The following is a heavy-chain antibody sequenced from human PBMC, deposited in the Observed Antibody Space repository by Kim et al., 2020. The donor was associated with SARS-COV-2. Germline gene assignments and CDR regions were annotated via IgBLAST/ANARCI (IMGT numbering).Heavy chain of an antibody. CDR3: ARQWPADNWVDP. V-gene: IGHV4-39*01. CDR1: GGSISSSSYY. CDR2: IYYSGST. Sequence: SETLSLTCTVSGGSISSSSYYWGWIRQPPGKGLEWIGSIYYSGSTYYNPSLKSRVTISVDTSKNQFSLKLSSVTAADTAVYYCARQWPADNWVDPWGQGT. J-gene: IGHJ5*02.